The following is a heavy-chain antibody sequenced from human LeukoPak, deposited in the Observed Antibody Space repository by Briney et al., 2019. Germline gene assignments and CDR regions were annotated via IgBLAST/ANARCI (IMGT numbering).Heavy chain of an antibody. CDR3: AREGGTSQFDY. V-gene: IGHV3-11*05. CDR1: GFTFSDHY. D-gene: IGHD1-26*01. J-gene: IGHJ4*02. Sequence: GGSLRLSCAASGFTFSDHYMSWIRQAPGKGLEWVSFISSSSSYTNYADSVKGRFPISRDNAKNSVYLLMNSLRAEDTAVYYCAREGGTSQFDYWGQGTLVTVSS. CDR2: ISSSSSYT.